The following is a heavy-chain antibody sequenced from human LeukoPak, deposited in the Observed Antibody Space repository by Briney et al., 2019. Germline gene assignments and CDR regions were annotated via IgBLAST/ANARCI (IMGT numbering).Heavy chain of an antibody. Sequence: ASVKVSCKASGYTFTIYGISWVRQAPGQGLEWMGWISAYNGNTNYAQKLQGRVTMTTDTSTSTAYMELSRLRSDDTAVYYCAREFLTYPRYYYGMDVWGQGTTVTVSS. CDR2: ISAYNGNT. CDR1: GYTFTIYG. J-gene: IGHJ6*02. V-gene: IGHV1-18*01. CDR3: AREFLTYPRYYYGMDV. D-gene: IGHD2/OR15-2a*01.